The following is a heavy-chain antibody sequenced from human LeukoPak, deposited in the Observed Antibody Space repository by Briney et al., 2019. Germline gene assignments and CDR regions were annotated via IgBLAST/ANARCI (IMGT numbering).Heavy chain of an antibody. CDR3: AREGYDILTGYYEFDY. CDR1: GFTFNDYA. CDR2: LSGSGRNT. V-gene: IGHV3-23*01. J-gene: IGHJ4*02. Sequence: GGSLRLSCAAYGFTFNDYALSWVRQAPGKGLEWVASLSGSGRNTYYADSVKGRFTISRDNSKNTLYLQMNSLRAEDTAVYYCAREGYDILTGYYEFDYWGQGTLVTVSS. D-gene: IGHD3-9*01.